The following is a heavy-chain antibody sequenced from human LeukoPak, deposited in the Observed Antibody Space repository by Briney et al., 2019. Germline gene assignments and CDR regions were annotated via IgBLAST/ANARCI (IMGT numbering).Heavy chain of an antibody. CDR3: AKRGVVIRVILVGFHKEAYYFDS. CDR1: GITLSNYA. J-gene: IGHJ4*02. CDR2: ISGSGGGT. Sequence: GGSLRLSCAVSGITLSNYAMSWVRQAPGKGLEWVAGISGSGGGTHYADSVKGRFTISRDNPKNTLYLQMNNLRAGDTAVYCCAKRGVVIRVILVGFHKEAYYFDSWGQGALVTVSS. V-gene: IGHV3-23*01. D-gene: IGHD3-22*01.